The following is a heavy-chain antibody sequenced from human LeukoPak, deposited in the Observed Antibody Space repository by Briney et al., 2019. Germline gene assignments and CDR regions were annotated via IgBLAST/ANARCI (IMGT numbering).Heavy chain of an antibody. D-gene: IGHD3-10*01. V-gene: IGHV3-23*01. Sequence: GGSLRLSCAPSGFTFSSYGMSWVRQAPGKGLEWVSAISGSGGSTYYADSVKGRFTLSRDTSTNTLYLHMNSMRDANTPVYSCAKSLSKGSYYNMGVLDYWGQGTLVTVSS. CDR3: AKSLSKGSYYNMGVLDY. CDR2: ISGSGGST. CDR1: GFTFSSYG. J-gene: IGHJ4*02.